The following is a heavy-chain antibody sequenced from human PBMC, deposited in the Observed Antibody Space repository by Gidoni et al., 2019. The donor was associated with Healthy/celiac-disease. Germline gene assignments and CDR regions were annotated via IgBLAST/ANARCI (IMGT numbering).Heavy chain of an antibody. J-gene: IGHJ6*02. CDR3: ARHYDSSGYYYVGENYYGMDV. CDR2: ISSSSSYI. V-gene: IGHV3-21*01. Sequence: RQAPGKGLEWVSSISSSSSYIYYADSVKGRFTISRDNAKNSLYLQMNSLRAEDTAVYYCARHYDSSGYYYVGENYYGMDVWGQGTTVTVSS. D-gene: IGHD3-22*01.